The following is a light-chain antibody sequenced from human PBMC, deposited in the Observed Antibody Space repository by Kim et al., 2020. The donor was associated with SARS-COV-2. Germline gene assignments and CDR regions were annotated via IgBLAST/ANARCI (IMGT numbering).Light chain of an antibody. J-gene: IGKJ4*01. Sequence: LSGGERATLTCRTSQRVSSYLAWYPHNPGEAPRLVIYDAYNRATGIPARFSGSGSETDFTLTISSLEPEDFAVYYCQQRTDWPLTFGGGTKVDIK. V-gene: IGKV3-11*01. CDR3: QQRTDWPLT. CDR2: DAY. CDR1: QRVSSY.